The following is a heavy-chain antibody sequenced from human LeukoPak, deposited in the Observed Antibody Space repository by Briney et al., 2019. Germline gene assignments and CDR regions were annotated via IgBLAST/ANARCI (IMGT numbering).Heavy chain of an antibody. CDR1: GFTFSDYS. CDR2: ISSSSSTI. CDR3: ARETRRGTNFDY. V-gene: IGHV3-48*01. J-gene: IGHJ4*02. Sequence: GGSLRLSCAAPGFTFSDYSMNWVRQAPGKGLEWVSFISSSSSTIYYADSVKGRFTISRDNAQNSVYLQMNSLRAEDTAVYYCARETRRGTNFDYWGQGTQVTASS.